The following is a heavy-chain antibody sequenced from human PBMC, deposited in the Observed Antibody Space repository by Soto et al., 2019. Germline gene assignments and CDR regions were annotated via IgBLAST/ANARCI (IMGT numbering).Heavy chain of an antibody. V-gene: IGHV1-2*04. J-gene: IGHJ6*02. CDR1: GYTFTGYY. CDR3: ERVFSGPALSYYGMDV. Sequence: ASVKVSCKAPGYTFTGYYMHWVRQAPGQGLEWMGWINPNSGGTNYAQKFQGWVTMTRDTSISTAYMELSRLRSDDTAVYYSERVFSGPALSYYGMDVWGQGTTVTVSS. D-gene: IGHD5-12*01. CDR2: INPNSGGT.